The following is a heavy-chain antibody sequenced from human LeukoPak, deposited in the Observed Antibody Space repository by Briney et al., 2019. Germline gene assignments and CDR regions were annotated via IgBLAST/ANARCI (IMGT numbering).Heavy chain of an antibody. CDR1: GGSFSGYY. CDR2: INRSGST. D-gene: IGHD2-2*03. CDR3: ARGSWIFPFDY. Sequence: SETLSLTCAVYGGSFSGYYWSWIRQPPGKGLEWIGEINRSGSTNYNPSLKSRVTISVDTSKNQFSLKLSSVTAADTAVYYCARGSWIFPFDYWGQGTLVTVSS. J-gene: IGHJ4*02. V-gene: IGHV4-34*01.